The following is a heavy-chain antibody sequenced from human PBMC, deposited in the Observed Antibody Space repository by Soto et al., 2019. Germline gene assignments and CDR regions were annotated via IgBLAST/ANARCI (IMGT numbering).Heavy chain of an antibody. CDR2: IYYIGTT. Sequence: SETLSLTCTVSGGSISGYYWNWIRQPPGEGLEYIGHIYYIGTTNYNPSLKSRATISVDTSKNQFSLKLTSVTAADTAVYFCARSGSKYGANAFDIWDQGTMVTVSS. J-gene: IGHJ3*02. CDR1: GGSISGYY. CDR3: ARSGSKYGANAFDI. V-gene: IGHV4-59*01. D-gene: IGHD5-18*01.